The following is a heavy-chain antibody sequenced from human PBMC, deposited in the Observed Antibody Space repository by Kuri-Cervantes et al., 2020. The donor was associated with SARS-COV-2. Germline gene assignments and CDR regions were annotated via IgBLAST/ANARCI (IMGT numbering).Heavy chain of an antibody. CDR3: ARDCSQYGDPGFDF. CDR1: GFIFNSYE. CDR2: IGNTDSTT. D-gene: IGHD4-17*01. J-gene: IGHJ4*02. V-gene: IGHV3-48*03. Sequence: GESLKISCAASGFIFNSYEMNWVRQAPGKGLEWLSYIGNTDSTTYYADSVKGRFTISRDNAKNLLYLQMNSLSDEDTALYYCARDCSQYGDPGFDFWGQGTLVTVSS.